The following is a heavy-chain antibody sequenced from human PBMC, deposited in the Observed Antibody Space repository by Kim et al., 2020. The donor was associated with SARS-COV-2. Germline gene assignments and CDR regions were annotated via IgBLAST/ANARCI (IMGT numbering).Heavy chain of an antibody. CDR2: ISHSGIT. CDR1: GGSISSSTW. J-gene: IGHJ3*02. D-gene: IGHD6-19*01. CDR3: ARDLRLTVAGTLAFDI. V-gene: IGHV4-4*02. Sequence: SETLSLTCAVSGGSISSSTWWSWVRQPPEKGLEWIGEISHSGITNYNPSLKSRVTISIDKSNNQFSLKLNSVTAADTAVYYCARDLRLTVAGTLAFDIWGQGTIVTVSS.